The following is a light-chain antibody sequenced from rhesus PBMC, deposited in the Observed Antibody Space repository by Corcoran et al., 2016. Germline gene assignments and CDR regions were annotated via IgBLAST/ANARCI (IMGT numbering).Light chain of an antibody. Sequence: DIQMTQSPSSLSASVGDKVTITCRASQGISSWLAWYQQKPGKAPKLLIYKASSLQSGVPSRFSGSGSGIDFTLTSSSLQPEDFATYYCLQYSSSPYSFGQGTKGEIK. CDR2: KAS. CDR3: LQYSSSPYS. CDR1: QGISSW. J-gene: IGKJ2*01. V-gene: IGKV1-22*01.